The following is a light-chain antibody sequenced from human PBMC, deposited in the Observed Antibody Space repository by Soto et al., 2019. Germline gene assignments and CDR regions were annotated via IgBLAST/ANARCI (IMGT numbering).Light chain of an antibody. V-gene: IGLV2-23*02. CDR3: CLGV. CDR2: EVS. Sequence: SVLTQPASVSGCRGQSITISCTGTSSDVGSYNLVSWYQQHPGKAPKLMIYEVSKRPSGVSNRFSGSKSGNTASLTISGLQAEDEADYYCCLGVFGTGTKVTVL. CDR1: SSDVGSYNL. J-gene: IGLJ1*01.